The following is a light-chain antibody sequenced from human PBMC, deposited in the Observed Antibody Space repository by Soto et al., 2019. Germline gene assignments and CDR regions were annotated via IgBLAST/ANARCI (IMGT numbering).Light chain of an antibody. CDR1: QSVTDF. Sequence: ELAQSAVHLYMSPGDHSTLSSRASQSVTDFLAWYQQKPGQAPRLLIYDASNRATGIPARFSGSGSGTDFTLTISSLEPEDFAVYYCQQRSKWPLTFGGAAKV. CDR3: QQRSKWPLT. CDR2: DAS. V-gene: IGKV3-11*01. J-gene: IGKJ4*01.